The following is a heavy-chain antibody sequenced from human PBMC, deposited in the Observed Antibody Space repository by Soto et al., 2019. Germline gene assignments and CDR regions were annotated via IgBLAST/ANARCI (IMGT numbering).Heavy chain of an antibody. Sequence: QMQLVQSGPEVKKPGTSVKVSCKASGLTFSSSAVHWVRQARGHRLEWIGWIDVGSANSNYAPMLQERVTISRDMYTSTADRELSSLRPEDTAVYYCAADMGGYISGLGTYWGQGPLVTVSS. CDR3: AADMGGYISGLGTY. V-gene: IGHV1-58*01. D-gene: IGHD5-18*01. CDR1: GLTFSSSA. CDR2: IDVGSANS. J-gene: IGHJ4*02.